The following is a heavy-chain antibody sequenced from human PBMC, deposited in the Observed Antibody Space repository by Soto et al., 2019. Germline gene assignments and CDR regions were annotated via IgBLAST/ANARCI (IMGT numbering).Heavy chain of an antibody. Sequence: GGSLRLSCAASGFTFSSYAMHWVRQAPGKGLEWVAVISYDGSNKYYADSVKGRFTISRDNSKNTLYLQMNSLRAEDRAVYYCARGESMTDYGGNSGGSYYYYYGMDVWGQGTTVTVSS. CDR2: ISYDGSNK. D-gene: IGHD4-17*01. CDR1: GFTFSSYA. J-gene: IGHJ6*02. V-gene: IGHV3-30-3*01. CDR3: ARGESMTDYGGNSGGSYYYYYGMDV.